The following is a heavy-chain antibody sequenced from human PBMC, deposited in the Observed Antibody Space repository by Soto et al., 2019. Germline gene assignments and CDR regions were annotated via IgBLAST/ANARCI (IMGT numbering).Heavy chain of an antibody. D-gene: IGHD1-26*01. Sequence: EVQVVESGGGLVQPGGSLRLSCAASGFTFRSYAMHWVRQAPGKGLEYVSTISRNGGSTYYANSVKGRFTISRDNSKNTLYLQMGSLRAEDMAVYYCAREGGSYYFVYWGQGTLVTVSS. CDR1: GFTFRSYA. J-gene: IGHJ4*02. CDR3: AREGGSYYFVY. V-gene: IGHV3-64*01. CDR2: ISRNGGST.